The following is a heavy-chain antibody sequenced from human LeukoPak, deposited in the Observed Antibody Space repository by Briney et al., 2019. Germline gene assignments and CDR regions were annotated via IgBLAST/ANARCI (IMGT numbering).Heavy chain of an antibody. CDR2: IIPIFGTA. D-gene: IGHD3-22*01. CDR3: VRSSPNSSAYYYYYYMDV. J-gene: IGHJ6*03. CDR1: GGTFSSYA. Sequence: SVKVSCKASGGTFSSYAISWVRQAPGQGLEWMGGIIPIFGTANYAQKFQGRVTITADESTSTAYMELSSLRSEDTAVYYCVRSSPNSSAYYYYYYMDVWGEGTTVTVSS. V-gene: IGHV1-69*13.